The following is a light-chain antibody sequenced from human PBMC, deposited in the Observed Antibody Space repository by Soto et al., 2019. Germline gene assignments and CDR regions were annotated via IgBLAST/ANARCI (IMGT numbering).Light chain of an antibody. CDR1: QSVSKY. CDR2: DAS. CDR3: QQRSNWRGT. J-gene: IGKJ4*01. Sequence: EIVLTQSPVTLSLSPGERATLSCRASQSVSKYLAWYQQKPGQAPRLLIYDASNRAAGIPARFSGSGSGTDFTLTISSLVPEDFAVYYCQQRSNWRGTFGGGTKVEIK. V-gene: IGKV3-11*01.